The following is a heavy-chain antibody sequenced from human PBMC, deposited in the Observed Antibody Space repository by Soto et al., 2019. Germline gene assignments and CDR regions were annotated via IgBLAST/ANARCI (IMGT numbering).Heavy chain of an antibody. CDR2: MNPNTGNS. CDR3: ARRAETNGWNGFGADKYYFDF. CDR1: GYTFTSYD. J-gene: IGHJ4*02. V-gene: IGHV1-8*01. Sequence: ASVKVSCKASGYTFTSYDIYWVRRATGQGLEWMGWMNPNTGNSGYAQKFQGRVTMTSDTSISTAHMELSSLRSEDTAVYYCARRAETNGWNGFGADKYYFDFWGQGTLVTISS. D-gene: IGHD1-1*01.